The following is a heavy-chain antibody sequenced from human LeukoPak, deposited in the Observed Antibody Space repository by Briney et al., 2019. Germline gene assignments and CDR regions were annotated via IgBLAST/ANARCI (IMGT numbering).Heavy chain of an antibody. J-gene: IGHJ4*02. CDR2: IIPISGTA. CDR1: GGTFSRYA. D-gene: IGHD2-2*01. CDR3: ATYCSSANCYIWGYYFDY. Sequence: SVKVSCKASGGTFSRYAISWVRQAPGQGLEWMGGIIPISGTANYAQKFQGRVTITADESTSTAYMELSSLRSEDTVMYYCATYCSSANCYIWGYYFDYWGQGTLVTVSS. V-gene: IGHV1-69*01.